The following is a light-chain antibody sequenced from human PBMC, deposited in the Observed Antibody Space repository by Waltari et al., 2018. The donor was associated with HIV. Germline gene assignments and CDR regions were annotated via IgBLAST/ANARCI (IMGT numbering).Light chain of an antibody. CDR1: SSNIGAGYD. V-gene: IGLV1-40*01. J-gene: IGLJ3*02. Sequence: QSVLTQPPSVSGAPGQRVTISCTGSSSNIGAGYDVHWYQQFPGTAPKVLIYGNTYRPPGVPDLFSGSKSGSSASLLITGLQAEDDADYYCQSYDISLSGWVFGGGTKLTVL. CDR3: QSYDISLSGWV. CDR2: GNT.